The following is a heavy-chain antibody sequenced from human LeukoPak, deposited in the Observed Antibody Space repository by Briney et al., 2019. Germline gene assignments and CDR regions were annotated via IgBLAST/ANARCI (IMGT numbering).Heavy chain of an antibody. Sequence: SGGSLRLSCAASGFTFSSYAMHWVRQAPGKGLEWVAVISYDGSNKYYADSVKGRFTISRDNSKNTLYLQMNSLRAEDTAVYYCARAGGYGGYVDFDYWGQGNLVTVSS. J-gene: IGHJ4*02. CDR1: GFTFSSYA. CDR3: ARAGGYGGYVDFDY. V-gene: IGHV3-30*04. D-gene: IGHD5-12*01. CDR2: ISYDGSNK.